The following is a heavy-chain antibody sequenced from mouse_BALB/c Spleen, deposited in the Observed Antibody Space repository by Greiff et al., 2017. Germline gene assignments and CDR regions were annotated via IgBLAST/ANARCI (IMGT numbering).Heavy chain of an antibody. D-gene: IGHD2-1*01. Sequence: EVQGVESGGGLVKPGGSLKLSCAASGFTFSSYTMSWVRQTPEKRLEWVATISSGGSYTYYPDSVKGRFTISRDNAKNTLYLQMSSLKSEDTAMYYCTRDLPYGNRFAYWGQGTLVTVSA. J-gene: IGHJ3*01. CDR2: ISSGGSYT. CDR1: GFTFSSYT. V-gene: IGHV5-6-4*01. CDR3: TRDLPYGNRFAY.